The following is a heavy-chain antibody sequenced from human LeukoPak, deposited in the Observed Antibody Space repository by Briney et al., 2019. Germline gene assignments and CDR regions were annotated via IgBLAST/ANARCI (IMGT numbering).Heavy chain of an antibody. D-gene: IGHD3-10*02. J-gene: IGHJ6*04. CDR1: GFTFSSFG. CDR2: IRFDGSNK. V-gene: IGHV3-30*02. CDR3: AELGITMIGGV. Sequence: PGGSLRLSCGASGFTFSSFGMHWVRQAPGKGLEWVAFIRFDGSNKYYADSVKGRFTISRDNSKNTLFLQVNSLRAEDTAVYYCAELGITMIGGVWGKGTTVTISS.